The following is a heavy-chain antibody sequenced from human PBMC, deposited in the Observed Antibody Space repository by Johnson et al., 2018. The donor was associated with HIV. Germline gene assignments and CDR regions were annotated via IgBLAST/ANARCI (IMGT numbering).Heavy chain of an antibody. CDR1: GFTVSSNY. CDR2: IYSCGST. J-gene: IGHJ3*02. V-gene: IGHV3-53*01. D-gene: IGHD1-26*01. Sequence: MLLVESGGGLIQPGGSLRLSCAASGFTVSSNYMSWVRQAPGKGLEWVSVIYSCGSTYYADSVKGRFTISRDNSKNTLYLQMNSLRAEDTAVYYCARERWSGELPVAFDIWGQGTMVTVSS. CDR3: ARERWSGELPVAFDI.